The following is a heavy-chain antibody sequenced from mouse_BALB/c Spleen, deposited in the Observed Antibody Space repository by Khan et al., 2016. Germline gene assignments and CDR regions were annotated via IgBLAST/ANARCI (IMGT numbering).Heavy chain of an antibody. J-gene: IGHJ3*01. D-gene: IGHD2-10*02. CDR3: ARDQAYGNCGLVAY. V-gene: IGHV2-9*02. Sequence: QVQLQESGPGLVAPSQTLSITCTVSGFSLTSYGVHWVRQPPGKGLEWLGVIWAGGSTNFNSAIMARLSISTANSKSQVFLTMNSLQNDDKDMYYGARDQAYGNCGLVAYWDQGTLVPVSA. CDR2: IWAGGST. CDR1: GFSLTSYG.